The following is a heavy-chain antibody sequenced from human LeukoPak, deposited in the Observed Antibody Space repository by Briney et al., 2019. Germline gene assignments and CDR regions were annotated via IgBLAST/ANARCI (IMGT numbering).Heavy chain of an antibody. D-gene: IGHD2-2*01. J-gene: IGHJ4*02. CDR1: GFTFSDYA. CDR2: ITSNGGST. CDR3: VKAGCSSTRCYGNY. Sequence: KTGGSLRLSCSASGFTFSDYAIHWVRQAPGKGLEYVSGITSNGGSTYYADSVKGRFTISRDNSKNALYLQMSSLRAEDTAVYYCVKAGCSSTRCYGNYWGQGTLVTVSS. V-gene: IGHV3-64D*09.